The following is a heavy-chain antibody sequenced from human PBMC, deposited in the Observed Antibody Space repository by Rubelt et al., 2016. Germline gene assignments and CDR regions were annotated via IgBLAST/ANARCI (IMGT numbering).Heavy chain of an antibody. CDR3: AKAFSDYWQGAFDI. Sequence: EVQLVESGGGLVQPGGSQRLSCAAPGFPFSTYAMSWVRQAPGKGPEWVSSISKRGDNTYYADSVKGRFTTSRDKSKNTVYLQMNNLRDEDTAVYYCAKAFSDYWQGAFDIWGHGTTVTVSS. J-gene: IGHJ3*02. D-gene: IGHD4/OR15-4a*01. CDR1: GFPFSTYA. V-gene: IGHV3-23*04. CDR2: ISKRGDNT.